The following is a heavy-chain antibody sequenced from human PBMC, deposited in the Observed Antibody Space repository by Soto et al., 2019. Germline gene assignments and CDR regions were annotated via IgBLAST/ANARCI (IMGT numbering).Heavy chain of an antibody. CDR2: TYYRSRWYS. CDR3: ARCPEDSDYYYYGLEV. D-gene: IGHD2-15*01. V-gene: IGHV6-1*01. CDR1: GDSVSSSGVA. Sequence: PSQTLSLTCFISGDSVSSSGVAWNWVRQSPSRGLEWLGRTYYRSRWYSDFAVSVRGRIVINADTSKNQFSLQLNSVTPEDTAVYFCARCPEDSDYYYYGLEVLGKGNTVTVSS. J-gene: IGHJ6*01.